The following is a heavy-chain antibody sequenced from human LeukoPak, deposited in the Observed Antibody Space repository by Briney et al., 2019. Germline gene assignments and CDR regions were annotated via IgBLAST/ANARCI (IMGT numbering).Heavy chain of an antibody. J-gene: IGHJ4*02. V-gene: IGHV4-30-2*01. D-gene: IGHD6-13*01. CDR1: GGSISSGGYS. CDR2: IYHSGST. Sequence: SQTLSLTCAVSGGSISSGGYSWSWIRQPPGKGLEWIGYIYHSGSTYYNPSLKSRVTISVDRSKNQFSLKLNSVTAADTAVYYCAREGVAGTGLDYWGQGTLVTVSS. CDR3: AREGVAGTGLDY.